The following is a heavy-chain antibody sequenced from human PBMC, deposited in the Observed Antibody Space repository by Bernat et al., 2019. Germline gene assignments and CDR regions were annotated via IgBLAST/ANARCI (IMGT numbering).Heavy chain of an antibody. Sequence: EVQLEESGGGLVQPGGSLRLSCATSGFTFSSHWMGWVRQAPGKGLEWVANIKQDGSEKYYVDSVKGRFAISRDNARNSLYLQMNSLRAEDTAVDYCARVAYGDYGYFQHWGQGTLVTVSS. V-gene: IGHV3-7*03. CDR3: ARVAYGDYGYFQH. D-gene: IGHD4-17*01. CDR2: IKQDGSEK. CDR1: GFTFSSHW. J-gene: IGHJ1*01.